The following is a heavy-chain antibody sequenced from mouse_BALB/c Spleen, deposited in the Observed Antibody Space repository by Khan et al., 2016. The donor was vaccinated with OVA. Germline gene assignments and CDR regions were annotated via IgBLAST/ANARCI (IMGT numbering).Heavy chain of an antibody. V-gene: IGHV5-9-3*01. J-gene: IGHJ4*01. D-gene: IGHD2-2*01. CDR1: GFSFSRYS. Sequence: EVELVESGGDLVRPGGSLKLSCAASGFSFSRYSMSWVRRTPEKRLEWVATISSGGTYTYYSDSLKGRFTISRDNANNTLFLQMSSLRSEDTAIYYCARHEGYYGYGQGGYWGQGTSVTVSS. CDR3: ARHEGYYGYGQGGY. CDR2: ISSGGTYT.